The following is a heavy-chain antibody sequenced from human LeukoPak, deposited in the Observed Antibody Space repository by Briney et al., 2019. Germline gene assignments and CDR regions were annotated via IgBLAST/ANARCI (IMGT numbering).Heavy chain of an antibody. Sequence: SETLSLTCTVSGGSISSYYWSWIRQPPGKGLEWIGYIYYSGSTNYNPSLKSRVTISIDTSKNQFSLKLTSVTAADTAIYYCARDGRSGYEDLWGPGTLVTVSS. V-gene: IGHV4-59*12. CDR2: IYYSGST. J-gene: IGHJ5*02. D-gene: IGHD5-12*01. CDR3: ARDGRSGYEDL. CDR1: GGSISSYY.